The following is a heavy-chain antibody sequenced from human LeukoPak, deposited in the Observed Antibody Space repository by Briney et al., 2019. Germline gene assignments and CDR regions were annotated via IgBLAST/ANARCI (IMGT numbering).Heavy chain of an antibody. Sequence: GSLRLFLAASGFTFTTYGMSWVRQAPGKGLEWVSAISGSGGNTYYADSMEGRFTISRDNSKSTLYLQMNSPRAEDTAVYYCAKMLAAHDAYDVWGQGTMVTVSS. CDR2: ISGSGGNT. CDR3: AKMLAAHDAYDV. J-gene: IGHJ3*01. CDR1: GFTFTTYG. D-gene: IGHD3-16*01. V-gene: IGHV3-23*01.